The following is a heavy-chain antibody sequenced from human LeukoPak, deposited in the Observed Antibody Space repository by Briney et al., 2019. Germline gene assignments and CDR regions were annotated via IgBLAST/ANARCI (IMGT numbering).Heavy chain of an antibody. CDR1: GFTLKNYW. CDR3: KSDWFDP. J-gene: IGHJ5*02. V-gene: IGHV3-74*03. Sequence: GESLRLSCETSGFTLKNYWMSWLRRAPGKGLEWVSRSKYDGSTAMYAESVKGRFTISRDNARGTLYLQMNSLRVDDTAVYCAKSDWFDPCGRGILVTVSS. CDR2: SKYDGSTA.